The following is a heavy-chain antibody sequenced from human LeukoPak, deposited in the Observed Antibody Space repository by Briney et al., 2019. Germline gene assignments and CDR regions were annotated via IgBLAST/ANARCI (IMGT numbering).Heavy chain of an antibody. CDR1: GYTFTSYA. CDR2: INAGNGNT. Sequence: ASVKVSCKASGYTFTSYAMHWVRQAPGQRLEWMGWINAGNGNTKYSQKFQGRVTITRDTSASTAYMELSSLRSEDTAVYYCARKASGWYYYYGMGVWGQGTTVTVSS. J-gene: IGHJ6*02. D-gene: IGHD6-19*01. V-gene: IGHV1-3*01. CDR3: ARKASGWYYYYGMGV.